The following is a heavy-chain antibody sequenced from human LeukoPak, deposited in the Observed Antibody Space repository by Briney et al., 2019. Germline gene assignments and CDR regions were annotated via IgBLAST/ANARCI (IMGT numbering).Heavy chain of an antibody. D-gene: IGHD2-8*01. Sequence: KPSETLSLTCTVSGGSISSSSYFWGWVRQPPGKGLAWIGSIYYSGSTYYTPSPKSRVTISADSSKNQFTLKLSSVTAAGTAVYYCARQNADIVLMVYASYFDYWGQGTLVTVSS. CDR3: ARQNADIVLMVYASYFDY. V-gene: IGHV4-39*01. CDR2: IYYSGST. CDR1: GGSISSSSYF. J-gene: IGHJ4*02.